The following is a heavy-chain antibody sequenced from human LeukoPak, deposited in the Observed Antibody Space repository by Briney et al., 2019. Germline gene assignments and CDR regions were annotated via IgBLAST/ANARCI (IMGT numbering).Heavy chain of an antibody. D-gene: IGHD3-10*01. CDR3: AYRGSGSGTFDY. J-gene: IGHJ4*02. CDR2: IIPILGIA. V-gene: IGHV1-69*04. Sequence: GASVKVSCKASGGTFSSYAISWVRQAPGQGLEWMGRIIPILGIANYAQKFQGRVTITADKSTSTAYMELSSLRSEDTAVYYCAYRGSGSGTFDYWGQGTLVTVSS. CDR1: GGTFSSYA.